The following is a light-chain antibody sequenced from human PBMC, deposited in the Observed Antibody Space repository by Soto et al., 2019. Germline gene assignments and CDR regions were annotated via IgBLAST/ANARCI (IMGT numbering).Light chain of an antibody. CDR2: DNN. CDR3: QQWDRNTDRYV. V-gene: IGLV3-21*02. J-gene: IGLJ1*01. Sequence: SSELTQPPSVSVAPGQTARITCGGHNIGSESVHWYQQQPGQAPLLVVFDNNHRPSVIPERFYGSKSGNTATLTIARVEAGDEADYYCQQWDRNTDRYVFGTGTKVTVL. CDR1: NIGSES.